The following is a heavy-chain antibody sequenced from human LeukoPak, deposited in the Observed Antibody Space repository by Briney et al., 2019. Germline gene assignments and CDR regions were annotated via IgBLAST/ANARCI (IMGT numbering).Heavy chain of an antibody. CDR3: ARDGEHQWRTYHNYYYYMDV. V-gene: IGHV4-34*01. Sequence: SETLSLTCAVYGGSFSGYYWSWIRQPPGKGLEWIGEINHSGSTNYNPSLKSRVTISVDTSKNQFSLKLSSVTAADTAVYYCARDGEHQWRTYHNYYYYMDVWGKGTTVTISS. J-gene: IGHJ6*03. D-gene: IGHD1/OR15-1a*01. CDR1: GGSFSGYY. CDR2: INHSGST.